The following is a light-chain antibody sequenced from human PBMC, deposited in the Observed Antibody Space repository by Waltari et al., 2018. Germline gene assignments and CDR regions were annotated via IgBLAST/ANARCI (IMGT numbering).Light chain of an antibody. J-gene: IGKJ2*01. CDR2: GAS. Sequence: CRASQGVSSSYLAWYQQKPGQAPRLLIYGASSRAAGIPDRISGSGSGTDFTLTLSSLEPEDFAVYYCQQHGTSPFTFGQGTKVEIK. CDR3: QQHGTSPFT. CDR1: QGVSSSY. V-gene: IGKV3-20*01.